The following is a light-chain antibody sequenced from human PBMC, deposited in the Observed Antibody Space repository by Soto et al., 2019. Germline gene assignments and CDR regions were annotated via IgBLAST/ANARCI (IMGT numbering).Light chain of an antibody. Sequence: EIVMTQSPPTLSVSPGERATLSCRASQSLNSNLAWYQQKPGQVPRLLIYGASTRATNIPARFSGSGSGTEFTLTISSLQSEDYAVYYCQQWFTFGPGTKVDIK. CDR2: GAS. CDR3: QQWFT. V-gene: IGKV3-15*01. J-gene: IGKJ3*01. CDR1: QSLNSN.